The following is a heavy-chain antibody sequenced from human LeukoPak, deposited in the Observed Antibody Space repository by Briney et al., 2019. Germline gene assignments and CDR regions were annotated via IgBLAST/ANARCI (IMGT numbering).Heavy chain of an antibody. CDR3: ASCLYYYYGMDV. Sequence: ASVKVSCKASGYTFTSYYKHWVRQAPGQGLEWMGIINPSGGSTSYAQKFQGRVTMTRDTSTSTVYMELSSLRSEDTAVYYCASCLYYYYGMDVWGQGTTVTVSS. CDR1: GYTFTSYY. CDR2: INPSGGST. J-gene: IGHJ6*02. V-gene: IGHV1-46*01.